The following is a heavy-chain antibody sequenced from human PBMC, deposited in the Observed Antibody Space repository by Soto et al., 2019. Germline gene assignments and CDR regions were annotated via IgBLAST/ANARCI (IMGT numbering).Heavy chain of an antibody. V-gene: IGHV4-31*03. D-gene: IGHD1-1*01. CDR2: IYYGGRT. Sequence: QVQLQESGPGLVKPSETLSLTCTVSGDSISSGDYYWTWIRQHPEKGLEWIGSIYYGGRTSYNPSINSRLTFTVDTSKNQSFLTLSSLTAADKAVYYCASYLPPNDSRRGLDYCGPGTLVTVSS. CDR3: ASYLPPNDSRRGLDY. CDR1: GDSISSGDYY. J-gene: IGHJ4*02.